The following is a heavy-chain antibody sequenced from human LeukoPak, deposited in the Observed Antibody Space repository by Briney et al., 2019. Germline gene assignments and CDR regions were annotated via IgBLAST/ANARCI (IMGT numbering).Heavy chain of an antibody. D-gene: IGHD3-10*01. CDR1: GFTFSSSW. CDR3: AKDSDYYYYMDV. V-gene: IGHV3-23*01. J-gene: IGHJ6*03. CDR2: ISGSGVST. Sequence: GGSLRLSCAASGFTFSSSWMYWVRQAPGKGLEWVSAISGSGVSTYYADSVKGRFTISRDNSKNTVYLQLNSLRAEGTAVYYCAKDSDYYYYMDVWGKGTTVTVSS.